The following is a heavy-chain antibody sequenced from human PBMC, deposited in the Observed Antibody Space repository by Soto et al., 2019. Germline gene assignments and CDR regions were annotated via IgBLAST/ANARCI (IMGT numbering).Heavy chain of an antibody. V-gene: IGHV1-69*13. CDR3: ASDDSSGYYYGVFDY. D-gene: IGHD3-22*01. CDR1: GGTFSSYA. CDR2: IIPIFGTA. Sequence: GASVKVSCKASGGTFSSYAISWVRQAPGQGLEWMGGIIPIFGTANYAQKFQGRVTITADESTSTAYMELSSLRSEDTAVYYCASDDSSGYYYGVFDYWGQGTLVTAPQ. J-gene: IGHJ4*02.